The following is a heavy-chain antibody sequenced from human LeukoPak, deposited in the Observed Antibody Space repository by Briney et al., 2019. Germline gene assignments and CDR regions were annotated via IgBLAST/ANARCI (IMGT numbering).Heavy chain of an antibody. D-gene: IGHD3-3*01. V-gene: IGHV3-23*01. CDR1: GFTFSSYA. J-gene: IGHJ4*02. Sequence: GGSLRLSCAASGFTFSSYAMSWVRQAPGKGLEWVSAISGSGGSTYYADSVKGRFTVSRDNSKNTLYLQMNSLRAEDTAVYYCAKVGFLEWQGIDYWGQGTLVTVSS. CDR2: ISGSGGST. CDR3: AKVGFLEWQGIDY.